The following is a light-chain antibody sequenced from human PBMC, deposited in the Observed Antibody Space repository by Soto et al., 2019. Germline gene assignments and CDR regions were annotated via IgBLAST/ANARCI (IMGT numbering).Light chain of an antibody. J-gene: IGKJ4*01. CDR1: QGISSW. CDR3: LQDHEHLT. CDR2: GAS. Sequence: DIQMTQSPSSVSASVGDRVTITCRASQGISSWLAWYQQKPGKAPKLLIYGASTLQSGVPSRFSGSGSGTDFTLTISSLQPEDSASYYCLQDHEHLTFGGGTKVDIK. V-gene: IGKV1-12*01.